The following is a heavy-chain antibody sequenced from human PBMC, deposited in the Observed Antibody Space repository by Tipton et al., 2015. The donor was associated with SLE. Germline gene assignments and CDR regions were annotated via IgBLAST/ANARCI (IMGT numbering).Heavy chain of an antibody. J-gene: IGHJ4*02. D-gene: IGHD4-17*01. Sequence: TLSLTCAVYGGSFSDYYWSWIRQPPGKGLEWIGEINHSGSTNYNASLKSRVTISLGTSKKQFSLKLSSVTVADTAVYYCAKDYNHDNADYNWGQGTLVIVSS. CDR3: AKDYNHDNADYN. CDR1: GGSFSDYY. V-gene: IGHV4-34*01. CDR2: INHSGST.